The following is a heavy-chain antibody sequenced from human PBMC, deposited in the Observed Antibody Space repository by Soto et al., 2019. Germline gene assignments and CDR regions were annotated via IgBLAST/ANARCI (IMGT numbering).Heavy chain of an antibody. V-gene: IGHV3-33*01. CDR2: IWFDGTKT. D-gene: IGHD5-12*01. CDR3: ARVNGGDGYNGGTHDY. Sequence: QVHLVESGGDVVQPGRSLRLSCAASGFTFSSFGMHWVRQAPGKGLEWVAVIWFDGTKTYYADSVRGRFTISRDNSRDKVDLQMNSLRPDDTAVYYCARVNGGDGYNGGTHDYWGQGTLVTVSP. CDR1: GFTFSSFG. J-gene: IGHJ4*01.